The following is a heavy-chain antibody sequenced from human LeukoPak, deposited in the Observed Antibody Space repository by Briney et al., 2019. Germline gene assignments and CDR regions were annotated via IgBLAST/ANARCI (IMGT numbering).Heavy chain of an antibody. V-gene: IGHV4-34*01. CDR1: GDLITRRSSY. CDR2: INHSGST. D-gene: IGHD3-10*01. CDR3: ARGWGTMVRVDY. Sequence: PSETLSLTCSVSGDLITRRSSYWSWIRQPPGKGLECIGEINHSGSTNYNPSLKSRVTISVDTSKNQFSLKLSSVTAADTAVYYCARGWGTMVRVDYWGQGTLVTVSS. J-gene: IGHJ4*02.